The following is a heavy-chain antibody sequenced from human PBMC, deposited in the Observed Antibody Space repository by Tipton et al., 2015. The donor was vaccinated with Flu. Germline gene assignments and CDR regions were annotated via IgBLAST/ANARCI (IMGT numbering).Heavy chain of an antibody. CDR3: TRDAHGSGSYSGWFDA. J-gene: IGHJ5*02. D-gene: IGHD3-10*01. V-gene: IGHV4-61*02. CDR1: GGSVNTENFF. CDR2: IYKTGST. Sequence: TLSLTCTVSGGSVNTENFFWSWVRQPAGKGLEWLGRIYKTGSTNYNPSLKSRVTISVDTSTNQFSLKLSSVTVADTAVYYCTRDAHGSGSYSGWFDAWGQGALVTLSS.